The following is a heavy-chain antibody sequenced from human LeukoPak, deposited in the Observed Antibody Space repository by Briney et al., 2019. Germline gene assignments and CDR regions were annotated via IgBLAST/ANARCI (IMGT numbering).Heavy chain of an antibody. Sequence: GASVKVSCKASGGTFSGYAIRWVRQAPGQGLEWMGGIIPIFGTANYAQKFQGRVTITADESTSTAYMELSSLRSEDTAVYYCARDRYCSGGSCYPSFDYWGQGTLVTVSS. CDR2: IIPIFGTA. V-gene: IGHV1-69*13. CDR3: ARDRYCSGGSCYPSFDY. CDR1: GGTFSGYA. J-gene: IGHJ4*02. D-gene: IGHD2-15*01.